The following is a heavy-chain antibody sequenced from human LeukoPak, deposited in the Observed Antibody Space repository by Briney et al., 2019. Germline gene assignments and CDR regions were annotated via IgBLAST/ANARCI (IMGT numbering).Heavy chain of an antibody. CDR3: ARMSDILTGHYPQWFDP. J-gene: IGHJ5*02. V-gene: IGHV1-2*02. CDR2: INPDSGGT. CDR1: GYTFTGYY. Sequence: ASVKVSCKASGYTFTGYYMHWVRQAPGQGLEWMGWINPDSGGTSYAQKFQGRVTMTRDTSVSTAYMELSRLRSDDTAVYYCARMSDILTGHYPQWFDPWGQGTLVTVSS. D-gene: IGHD3-9*01.